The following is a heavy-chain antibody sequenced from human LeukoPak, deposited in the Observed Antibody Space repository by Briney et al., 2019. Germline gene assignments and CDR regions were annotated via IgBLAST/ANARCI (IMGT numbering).Heavy chain of an antibody. Sequence: GGSLRLSCAASGFTVSGNYMTWVRQAPGKGLEWVSIIYRDGSTYYADSVRGRFTISRDNAKNSLYLQMNSLRAEDTAVYHCASSDYGGFDYWGQGTLVTVSS. CDR3: ASSDYGGFDY. V-gene: IGHV3-53*01. J-gene: IGHJ4*02. D-gene: IGHD4-17*01. CDR2: IYRDGST. CDR1: GFTVSGNY.